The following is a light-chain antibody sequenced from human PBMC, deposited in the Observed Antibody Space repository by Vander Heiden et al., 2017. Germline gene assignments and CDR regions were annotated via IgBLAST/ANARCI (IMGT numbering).Light chain of an antibody. J-gene: IGLJ1*01. CDR2: VVT. CDR1: SSDVGGYNY. V-gene: IGLV2-11*01. CDR3: CSYADSHTSLVV. Sequence: QSALTHPRSVSGSPGQPVAISCTGTSSDVGGYNYVSWYQQHPGKAPQLMIFVVTKRPSGVPDRFSGSTSGNTASPTTSGLQAEDEADYDDCSYADSHTSLVVFGTGTKVTVL.